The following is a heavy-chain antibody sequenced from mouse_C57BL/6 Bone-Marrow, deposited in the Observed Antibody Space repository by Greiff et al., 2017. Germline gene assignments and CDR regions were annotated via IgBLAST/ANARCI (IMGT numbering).Heavy chain of an antibody. CDR3: ARPLYYLTEAMDY. CDR2: IYPGDGDT. J-gene: IGHJ4*01. V-gene: IGHV1-82*01. D-gene: IGHD2-1*01. Sequence: VQLQQSGPELVKPGASVKISCKASGYAFSSSWMNWVKQRPGTGLEWIGRIYPGDGDTNYNGKFKGKATLTADKSSSTAYMQLSSLTSEDSAVYFCARPLYYLTEAMDYWGQGTSVTVSS. CDR1: GYAFSSSW.